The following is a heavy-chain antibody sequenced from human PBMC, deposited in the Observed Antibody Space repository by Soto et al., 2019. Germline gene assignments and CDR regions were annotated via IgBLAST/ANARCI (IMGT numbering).Heavy chain of an antibody. CDR1: GGSFSGYY. V-gene: IGHV4-34*01. J-gene: IGHJ4*02. CDR3: ARITIFGVVYY. D-gene: IGHD3-3*01. Sequence: SETLSLTCAVYGGSFSGYYWSWIRQPPGKGLEWIGEINHSGSTNYNPSLKSRVTISVDTSKNQFSLKLSSVTAADTAVYYCARITIFGVVYYWGQGTLVTVSS. CDR2: INHSGST.